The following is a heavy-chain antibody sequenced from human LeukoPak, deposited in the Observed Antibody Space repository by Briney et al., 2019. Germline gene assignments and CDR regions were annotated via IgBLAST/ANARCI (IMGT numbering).Heavy chain of an antibody. V-gene: IGHV4-34*01. J-gene: IGHJ4*02. D-gene: IGHD5-18*01. CDR1: GGSFSGYY. Sequence: SETLSLTCAVYGGSFSGYYWSWIRQPPGKGLEWIGEINHSGSTNYNPSLKSRVTISVDTSKNQFSLKLSSVTAADTAVYYCARGFLQLWHLFDYWGQGTLVNVSS. CDR2: INHSGST. CDR3: ARGFLQLWHLFDY.